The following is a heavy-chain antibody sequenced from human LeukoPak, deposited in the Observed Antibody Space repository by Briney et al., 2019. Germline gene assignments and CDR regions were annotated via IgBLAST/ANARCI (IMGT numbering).Heavy chain of an antibody. V-gene: IGHV4-4*02. J-gene: IGHJ4*02. CDR1: GDSINSLDL. CDR2: MYLSGTT. CDR3: ARLSGSYYRSFVKFDY. Sequence: PSGTLSLTCTVSGDSINSLDLWSWVRQPPGKGLEWIGEMYLSGTTHSNPSVKSRVTISIDKSKNQFFLSLSSVTAADTAVYYCARLSGSYYRSFVKFDYWGQGTLVTVSS. D-gene: IGHD1-26*01.